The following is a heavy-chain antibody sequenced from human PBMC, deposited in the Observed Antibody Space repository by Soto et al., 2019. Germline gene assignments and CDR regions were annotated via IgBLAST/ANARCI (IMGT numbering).Heavy chain of an antibody. D-gene: IGHD6-19*01. Sequence: QVQLVESGGGVVQPGRSLRLSCAASGFTFSSYGMHWVRQAPGKGLEWVAVVWYDGSNKYYADSVKGRFTISRDYSKNTLYLQMNSLRAEDTAVYYCARDRYSSGWYDLDYWGQGTLVTVSS. CDR2: VWYDGSNK. CDR1: GFTFSSYG. V-gene: IGHV3-33*01. CDR3: ARDRYSSGWYDLDY. J-gene: IGHJ4*02.